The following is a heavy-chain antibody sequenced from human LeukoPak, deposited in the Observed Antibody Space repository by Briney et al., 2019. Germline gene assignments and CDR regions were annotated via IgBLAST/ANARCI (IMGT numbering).Heavy chain of an antibody. CDR2: IKSKTDGGTT. Sequence: GGSLRLSCAASGFTFSNAWMSWVRQDPGKGLEWVGRIKSKTDGGTTDYAAPVKGRFTISRDDSKNTLYLQMNSLKTEDTAVYYCTTVTGMMVYYFDYWGQGTLVTVSS. D-gene: IGHD1-20*01. CDR1: GFTFSNAW. J-gene: IGHJ4*02. V-gene: IGHV3-15*01. CDR3: TTVTGMMVYYFDY.